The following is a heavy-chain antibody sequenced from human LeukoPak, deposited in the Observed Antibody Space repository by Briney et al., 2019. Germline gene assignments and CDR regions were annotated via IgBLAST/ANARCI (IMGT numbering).Heavy chain of an antibody. CDR2: FDPEDGET. Sequence: GASVKVSCKVSGYTPTELSMHWVRQAPGKGLEWMGGFDPEDGETIYAQKFQGRVTMTEVTSTDTAYMELSSLRSEDTAVYYCATVVVPAATNWFDPWGQGTLVTVSS. CDR3: ATVVVPAATNWFDP. V-gene: IGHV1-24*01. D-gene: IGHD2-2*01. J-gene: IGHJ5*02. CDR1: GYTPTELS.